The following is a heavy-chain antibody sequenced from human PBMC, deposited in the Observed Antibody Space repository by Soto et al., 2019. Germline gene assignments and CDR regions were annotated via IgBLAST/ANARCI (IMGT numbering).Heavy chain of an antibody. CDR3: ARDRPPLGIGHTYYFDY. CDR2: IIPILGIA. V-gene: IGHV1-69*08. J-gene: IGHJ4*02. CDR1: GGTFSSYT. D-gene: IGHD1-20*01. Sequence: QVQLVQSGAEVKKPGSSVKVSCKASGGTFSSYTISWVRQAPGQGLEWMGRIIPILGIANYAQKFQGRVTITADKSTSTAYMELSSLRSEDTAVYYCARDRPPLGIGHTYYFDYWGQGTLVTVSS.